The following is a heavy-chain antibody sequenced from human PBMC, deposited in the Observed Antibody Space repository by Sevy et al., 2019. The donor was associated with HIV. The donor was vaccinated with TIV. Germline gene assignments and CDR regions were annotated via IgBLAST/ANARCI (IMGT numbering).Heavy chain of an antibody. Sequence: GVSLRLSCAASGFTFSYSGMRWVRQAPGKGLEWVTFIQYDGSNKYYADSVKGRFTISRDNSKNTLYLQMNSLRRDDTAVYYCAKNTAAVGTGGFDYWGQGTLVTVSS. J-gene: IGHJ4*02. CDR2: IQYDGSNK. V-gene: IGHV3-30*02. CDR3: AKNTAAVGTGGFDY. D-gene: IGHD6-13*01. CDR1: GFTFSYSG.